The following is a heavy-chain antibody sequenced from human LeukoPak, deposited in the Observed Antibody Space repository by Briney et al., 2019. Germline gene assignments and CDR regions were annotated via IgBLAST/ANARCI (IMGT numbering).Heavy chain of an antibody. CDR3: ATKPLPRLLWFGEFAY. V-gene: IGHV3-23*01. CDR2: ISGSATGSVTT. CDR1: GFTFSTYA. Sequence: GGSLRLSCAASGFTFSTYAMNWVRQAPGKGLEWVSAISGSATGSVTTYYADSVKGRFTISRDNSKNTLYLQMNSLRAEDTAVYYCATKPLPRLLWFGEFAYWGQGTLVTVSS. J-gene: IGHJ4*02. D-gene: IGHD3-10*01.